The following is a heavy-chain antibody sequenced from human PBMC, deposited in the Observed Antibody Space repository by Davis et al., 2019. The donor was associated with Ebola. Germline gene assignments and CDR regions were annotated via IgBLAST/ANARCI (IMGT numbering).Heavy chain of an antibody. Sequence: MPSEPLSLTCTVPGGSISSSSYYWGWIRQPPGKGLEWIGSIYYSGSTYYNPSLKIRVTISVDTSKNQFSLKLSSVTAADTAVYYCARLLVAAEVDYWGQGTLVTVSS. CDR2: IYYSGST. CDR3: ARLLVAAEVDY. CDR1: GGSISSSSYY. D-gene: IGHD6-13*01. J-gene: IGHJ4*02. V-gene: IGHV4-39*01.